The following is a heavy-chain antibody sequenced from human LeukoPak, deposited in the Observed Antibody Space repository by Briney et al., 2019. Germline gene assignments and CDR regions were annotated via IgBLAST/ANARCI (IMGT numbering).Heavy chain of an antibody. Sequence: ASVKVSCKASGGTFSSYAISWVRQAPGQGLEWMGGIILIFGTANYAQKFQGRVTITADESTSTAYMELSSLRSEDTAVYYCARGRDSASFYWFDPWGQGTLVTVSS. CDR1: GGTFSSYA. CDR3: ARGRDSASFYWFDP. CDR2: IILIFGTA. V-gene: IGHV1-69*13. D-gene: IGHD2/OR15-2a*01. J-gene: IGHJ5*02.